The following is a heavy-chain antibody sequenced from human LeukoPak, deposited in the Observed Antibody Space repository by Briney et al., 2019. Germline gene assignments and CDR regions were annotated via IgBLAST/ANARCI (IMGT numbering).Heavy chain of an antibody. J-gene: IGHJ6*02. CDR1: GYTFTSYG. D-gene: IGHD2-15*01. Sequence: ASVKVSCKASGYTFTSYGISWVRQAPGQGLEWMGWISAYNGNTNYAQKLQGRVTMTTDTSTSTAYMELRSLRSDDTAVYYCARDSSVVVAAIGAYYYYGMDVWGQGTTVTVSS. V-gene: IGHV1-18*01. CDR2: ISAYNGNT. CDR3: ARDSSVVVAAIGAYYYYGMDV.